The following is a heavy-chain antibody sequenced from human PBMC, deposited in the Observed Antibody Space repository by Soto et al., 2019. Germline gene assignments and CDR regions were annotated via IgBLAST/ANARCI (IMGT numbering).Heavy chain of an antibody. CDR1: GGSISSSSYY. J-gene: IGHJ4*02. Sequence: QLQLQESGPGLVKPSETLSLTCTVSGGSISSSSYYWGWIRPPPGKGLEWIGSIYYSGSTYYNPSLKSRVTISVDTSKNQFSLKLSSVTAADTAVYYCARQSAGRVMTFDYWGQGTLVTVSS. V-gene: IGHV4-39*01. D-gene: IGHD6-13*01. CDR2: IYYSGST. CDR3: ARQSAGRVMTFDY.